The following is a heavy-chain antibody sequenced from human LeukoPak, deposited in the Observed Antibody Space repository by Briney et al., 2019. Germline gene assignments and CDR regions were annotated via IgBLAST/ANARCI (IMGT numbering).Heavy chain of an antibody. J-gene: IGHJ4*02. CDR1: GGSIRSSSYY. CDR2: IHYSGST. Sequence: SETLSLTCTVSGGSIRSSSYYWGWIRQPPGKGLEWIGSIHYSGSTYYNPSLKSRVTISVHTSKNQISLKLSSVTAADTAVYYCASFRGEVEITMIVVAVDHWGQGTLVTVSS. V-gene: IGHV4-39*01. CDR3: ASFRGEVEITMIVVAVDH. D-gene: IGHD3-22*01.